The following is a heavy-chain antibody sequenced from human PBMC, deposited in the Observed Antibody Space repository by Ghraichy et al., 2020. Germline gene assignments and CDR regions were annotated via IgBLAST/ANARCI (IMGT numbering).Heavy chain of an antibody. V-gene: IGHV3-73*01. CDR3: ASSYYDFWSGYPGGMDV. CDR2: IRSKANSYAT. Sequence: GGSLRLSCAASGFTFSGSAMHWVRQASGKGLEWVGRIRSKANSYATAYAASVKGRFTISRDDSKNTAYLQMNSLKTEDTAVYYCASSYYDFWSGYPGGMDVWGQGTTVTVSS. D-gene: IGHD3-3*01. CDR1: GFTFSGSA. J-gene: IGHJ6*02.